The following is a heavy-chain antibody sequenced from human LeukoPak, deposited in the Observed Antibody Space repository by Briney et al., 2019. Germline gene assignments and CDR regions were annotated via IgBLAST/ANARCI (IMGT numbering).Heavy chain of an antibody. J-gene: IGHJ6*02. CDR2: IYSGGST. V-gene: IGHV3-53*05. CDR1: GFTVSSNY. Sequence: GGSLRLSCAASGFTVSSNYMSWVRQAPGKGLEWVSVIYSGGSTYYADSVKGRFTISRDNSKNSLYLQMNSLRTEDTALYYCAKDVDGSGSYYNEDIYGMDVWGQGTTVTVSS. D-gene: IGHD3-10*01. CDR3: AKDVDGSGSYYNEDIYGMDV.